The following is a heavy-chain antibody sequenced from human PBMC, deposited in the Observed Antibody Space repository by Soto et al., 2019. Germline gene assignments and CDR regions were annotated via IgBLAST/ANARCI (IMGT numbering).Heavy chain of an antibody. CDR2: IIPIFGTA. Sequence: GASVKVSCKASGGTFSSYAISWVRQAPGQGLEWMGGIIPIFGTANYAQKFQGRVAITADESTSTAYMELSSLRSEDTAVYYCARDKVGRIFGVVLYMDVWGQGTTITVSS. V-gene: IGHV1-69*13. CDR3: ARDKVGRIFGVVLYMDV. CDR1: GGTFSSYA. D-gene: IGHD3-3*02. J-gene: IGHJ6*02.